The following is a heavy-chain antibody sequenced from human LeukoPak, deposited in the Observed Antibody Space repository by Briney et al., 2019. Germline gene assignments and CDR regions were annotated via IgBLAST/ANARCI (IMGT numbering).Heavy chain of an antibody. CDR1: GGSISSYY. V-gene: IGHV4-4*07. J-gene: IGHJ6*03. CDR3: ARDRGSGSYPLFYYYYYMDV. CDR2: IYTSGST. D-gene: IGHD3-10*01. Sequence: SETLSLTCTVSGGSISSYYWSWIRQPAGKGLEWIGRIYTSGSTNYNPSLKSRVTMSVDTSKNQSSLKLSSVTAADTAVYYCARDRGSGSYPLFYYYYYMDVWGKGTTVTISS.